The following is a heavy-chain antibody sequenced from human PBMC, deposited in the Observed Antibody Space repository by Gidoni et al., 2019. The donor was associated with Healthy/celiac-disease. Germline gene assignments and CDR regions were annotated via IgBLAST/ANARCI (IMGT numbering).Heavy chain of an antibody. Sequence: EVQLVESGGGLVQPGGSLRLSCAASGFPFSSYDRHWVRQATGKGLDWVSAIGTAGDTYYPGSVKGRFTISRENAKNSLYLQMNSLRAEDTAVYYCARGPTTVTVNYYMDVWGKGTTVTVSS. J-gene: IGHJ6*03. D-gene: IGHD4-17*01. V-gene: IGHV3-13*01. CDR3: ARGPTTVTVNYYMDV. CDR2: IGTAGDT. CDR1: GFPFSSYD.